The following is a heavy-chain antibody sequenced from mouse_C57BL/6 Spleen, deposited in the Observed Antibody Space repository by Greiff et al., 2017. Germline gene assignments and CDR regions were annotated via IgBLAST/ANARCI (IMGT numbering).Heavy chain of an antibody. Sequence: DVMLVESGGGLVKPGGSLKLSCAASGFTFSSYAMSWVRQTPEKRLEWVATISDGGSYTYYPDNVKGRFTISRDNAKNNLYLQMSHLKSEDTAMYYCARRSNYDYWGQGTTLTVSS. CDR3: ARRSNYDY. J-gene: IGHJ2*01. V-gene: IGHV5-4*03. CDR2: ISDGGSYT. D-gene: IGHD2-5*01. CDR1: GFTFSSYA.